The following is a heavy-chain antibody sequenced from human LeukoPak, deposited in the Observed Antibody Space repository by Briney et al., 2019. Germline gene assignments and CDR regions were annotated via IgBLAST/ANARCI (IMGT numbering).Heavy chain of an antibody. D-gene: IGHD4-23*01. CDR2: IYYTGDT. V-gene: IGHV4-31*03. Sequence: SETLSLTCTVSGGSISTSIFYWNWIRQHPGRGLEWIGYIYYTGDTFYNPSLKSRVTISLDTSENQFSLKMNSVTAADTAMYYCGKVSGNSNSWGQGTRVTVSS. CDR1: GGSISTSIFY. CDR3: GKVSGNSNS. J-gene: IGHJ4*02.